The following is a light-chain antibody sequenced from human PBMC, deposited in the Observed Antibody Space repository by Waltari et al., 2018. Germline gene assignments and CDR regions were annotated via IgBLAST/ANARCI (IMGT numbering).Light chain of an antibody. CDR3: QQYNRYST. CDR2: KAS. Sequence: DIEMTQSPSTLSASVGDRVTITCRASQSISMYLAWYQQKPGKAPKLLISKASTLGSGVPARFSGSGSGTEFTLTISSLQPDDFATYYCQQYNRYSTFGQGTKVEIK. V-gene: IGKV1-5*03. J-gene: IGKJ1*01. CDR1: QSISMY.